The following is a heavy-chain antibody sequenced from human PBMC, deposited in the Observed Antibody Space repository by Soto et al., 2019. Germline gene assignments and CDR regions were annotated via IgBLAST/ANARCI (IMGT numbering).Heavy chain of an antibody. CDR2: ISHDGSYK. Sequence: GGSLRLSWAASGFSFTTYVMHWVRQAPGKGLEWVAVISHDGSYKYYGDAVKGRFTISRDTSKNAVYLEMNSLRPEDTAVYYCAKGLLAIVGTTLPRDAFKIWGQGTMVTVSS. V-gene: IGHV3-30*18. J-gene: IGHJ3*02. CDR3: AKGLLAIVGTTLPRDAFKI. D-gene: IGHD1-26*01. CDR1: GFSFTTYV.